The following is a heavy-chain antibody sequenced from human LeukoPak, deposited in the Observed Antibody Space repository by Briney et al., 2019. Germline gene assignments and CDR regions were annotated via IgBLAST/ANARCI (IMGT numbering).Heavy chain of an antibody. CDR1: GFTFSSYG. CDR2: ISYDGSNK. D-gene: IGHD3-22*01. Sequence: PGGSLRLSCAASGFTFSSYGMHWVRQAPGKGLEWVAVISYDGSNKYYADSVKGRFTISRDNSKNTLYLQMNSLRAEDTAVYYCAKVDYYDSSGYVFDYWGQGTLVTVSS. J-gene: IGHJ4*02. CDR3: AKVDYYDSSGYVFDY. V-gene: IGHV3-30*18.